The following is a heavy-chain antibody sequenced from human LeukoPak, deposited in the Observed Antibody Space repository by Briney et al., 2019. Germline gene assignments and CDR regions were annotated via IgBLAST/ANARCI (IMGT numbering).Heavy chain of an antibody. CDR1: GYSLTGYQ. Sequence: ASVKVSCKASGYSLTGYQMHWVRQAPGQGLEWMGWINPNTGGTNYAQKFQGRVTMTSDTSISTAYMELSRLRSDDTAIYYCARAGFAYWGQGTLVTVSS. CDR3: ARAGFAY. V-gene: IGHV1-2*02. J-gene: IGHJ4*02. CDR2: INPNTGGT.